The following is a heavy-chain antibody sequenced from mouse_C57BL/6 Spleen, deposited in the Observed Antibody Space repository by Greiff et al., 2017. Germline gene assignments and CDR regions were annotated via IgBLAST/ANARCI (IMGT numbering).Heavy chain of an antibody. V-gene: IGHV1-82*01. D-gene: IGHD6-1*01. Sequence: QVPLQQSGPELVKPWASVKISCKASGYAFSSSWMNWVKQRPGKGLEWIGRIYPGDGDTNYNGKFKGKATLTADKSSSTAYMQLSSLKSEDSEVYFSARSTKGDYYAMDYWGQGTSVTVSS. J-gene: IGHJ4*01. CDR2: IYPGDGDT. CDR3: ARSTKGDYYAMDY. CDR1: GYAFSSSW.